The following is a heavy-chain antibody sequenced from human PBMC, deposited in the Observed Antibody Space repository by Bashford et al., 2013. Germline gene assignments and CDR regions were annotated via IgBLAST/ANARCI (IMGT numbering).Heavy chain of an antibody. CDR3: ATSANRGYNYNDYGLDV. V-gene: IGHV1-18*01. CDR2: ISAYNGNT. D-gene: IGHD2-15*01. Sequence: VRQAPGQGLEWMGWISAYNGNTNYAQRLQGRVTMTTDTSTSTAYMELRSLRSDDTAVYYCATSANRGYNYNDYGLDVWGQGTTVTVSS. J-gene: IGHJ6*02.